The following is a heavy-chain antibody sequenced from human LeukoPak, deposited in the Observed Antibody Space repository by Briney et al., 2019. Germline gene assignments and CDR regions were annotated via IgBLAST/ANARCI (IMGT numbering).Heavy chain of an antibody. CDR1: GFTFSSYA. CDR2: ISGSGGST. V-gene: IGHV3-23*01. Sequence: GSLRLSCAASGFTFSSYAMSWVRQAPGKGLEWVSAISGSGGSTYYADSVKGRFTISRDNSKNTLYLQMNSLRAEDTAVYYCAKDPFQWLVPDYWGQGTLVTVSS. CDR3: AKDPFQWLVPDY. J-gene: IGHJ4*02. D-gene: IGHD6-19*01.